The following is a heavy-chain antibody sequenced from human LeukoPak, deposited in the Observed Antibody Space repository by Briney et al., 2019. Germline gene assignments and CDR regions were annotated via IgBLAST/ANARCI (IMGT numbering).Heavy chain of an antibody. CDR1: GYTFTSYY. CDR2: ISAYNGNT. Sequence: ASVKVSCKASGYTFTSYYMHWVRQAPGQGLEWMGWISAYNGNTNYAQKLQGRVTMTTDTSTSTAYMELRSLRSDDTAVYYCARVYYYGSGSYMYYFDYWGQGTLVTVSS. CDR3: ARVYYYGSGSYMYYFDY. D-gene: IGHD3-10*01. J-gene: IGHJ4*02. V-gene: IGHV1-18*04.